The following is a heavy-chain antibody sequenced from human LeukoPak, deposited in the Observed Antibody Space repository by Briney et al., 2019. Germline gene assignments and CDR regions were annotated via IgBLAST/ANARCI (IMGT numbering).Heavy chain of an antibody. Sequence: PGGSLRLSCAASGFTFSSYGMHWVRQAPGKGLEWVAVISYDGSNKYYADSVKGRFTISRDNSKNTLYLQMNSLRAEDTAVYYCAKGHWYFDLWGRGTLVTVSS. V-gene: IGHV3-30*18. CDR1: GFTFSSYG. CDR3: AKGHWYFDL. J-gene: IGHJ2*01. CDR2: ISYDGSNK.